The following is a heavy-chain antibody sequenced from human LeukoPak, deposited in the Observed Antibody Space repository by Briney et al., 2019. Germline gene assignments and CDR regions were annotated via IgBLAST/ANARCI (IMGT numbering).Heavy chain of an antibody. Sequence: ASVKVSCKASGYTFTSYYMHWVRQAPGQGLEWMGIINPSGGSTSYAQKFQGRVTMTRDTSTSTVYMELSSLRSEDTAVYYCATLYCTRTSCYFLDPWGQGTLVTVSS. CDR3: ATLYCTRTSCYFLDP. J-gene: IGHJ5*02. V-gene: IGHV1-46*01. CDR2: INPSGGST. D-gene: IGHD2-2*01. CDR1: GYTFTSYY.